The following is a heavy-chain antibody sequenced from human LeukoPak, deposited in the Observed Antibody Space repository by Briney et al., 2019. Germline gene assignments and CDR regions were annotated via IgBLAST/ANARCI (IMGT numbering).Heavy chain of an antibody. CDR1: GGSISSRGSY. V-gene: IGHV4-39*01. D-gene: IGHD3-10*01. J-gene: IGHJ4*02. CDR2: IMQSGSA. CDR3: ARLGPVSFGASPIDS. Sequence: PSETLSLTCNVSGGSISSRGSYWGWIRRSPGKGLERIGSIMQSGSADSNPSVRSRVTISVAPCKNEFYLEVKSMTAADTAVYHCARLGPVSFGASPIDSSGQGILVTVSS.